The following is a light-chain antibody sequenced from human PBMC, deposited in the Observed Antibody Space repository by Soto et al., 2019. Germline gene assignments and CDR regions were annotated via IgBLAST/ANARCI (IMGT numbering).Light chain of an antibody. CDR2: GAS. CDR3: QQYQSLT. V-gene: IGKV3-20*01. CDR1: QSASSSY. J-gene: IGKJ4*01. Sequence: IVLTQSPAILALSPGDRATLSCRASQSASSSYLAWYQHKPGQAPRLLIHGASSRVTGIPDRFSGSGSGTDFTLTITRLEPEDFAVYYCQQYQSLTFGGGTKWISN.